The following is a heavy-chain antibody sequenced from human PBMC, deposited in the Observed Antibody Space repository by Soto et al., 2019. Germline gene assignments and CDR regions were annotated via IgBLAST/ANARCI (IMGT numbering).Heavy chain of an antibody. CDR3: AKATYYHDRSGYYIFDY. J-gene: IGHJ4*02. Sequence: SQTLSLPCAVSWDIVSTNSAAWNWIRQSPSRGLEWLGRTYYRSKWNNDYAVSVKSRITINPHPSKNQFSLQLNSVTPEDTAVYYCAKATYYHDRSGYYIFDYWGQGTPVTVSS. D-gene: IGHD3-22*01. CDR2: TYYRSKWNN. CDR1: WDIVSTNSAA. V-gene: IGHV6-1*01.